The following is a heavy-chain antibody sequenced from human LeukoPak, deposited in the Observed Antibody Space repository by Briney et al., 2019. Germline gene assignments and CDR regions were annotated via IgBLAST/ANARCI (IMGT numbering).Heavy chain of an antibody. J-gene: IGHJ2*01. CDR3: AKVGEQNSSGYYFRYFDL. CDR1: GFTFSNYD. V-gene: IGHV3-23*01. D-gene: IGHD3-22*01. CDR2: ISGSGGYT. Sequence: GGSLRLSCAASGFTFSNYDMSWVRQAPGKGLEWVSGISGSGGYTYYADSVKGRFTISRDNSKNTLYLQMNSLRAVDTAVYYCAKVGEQNSSGYYFRYFDLWGRGTLVTVSS.